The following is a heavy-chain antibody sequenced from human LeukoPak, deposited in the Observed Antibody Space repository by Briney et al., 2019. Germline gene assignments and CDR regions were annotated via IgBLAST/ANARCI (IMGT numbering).Heavy chain of an antibody. Sequence: GGSLRLSCAASGFTFSSYSMNWVRQAPGKGLEWVSYIGTTSGAIYYADSVKGRFTISRDSAKNSLYLQMNSLRAEDTAVYYCARFRTWGDKAFDYWGQGTLVTVSS. CDR2: IGTTSGAI. V-gene: IGHV3-48*01. D-gene: IGHD2-21*02. CDR1: GFTFSSYS. J-gene: IGHJ4*02. CDR3: ARFRTWGDKAFDY.